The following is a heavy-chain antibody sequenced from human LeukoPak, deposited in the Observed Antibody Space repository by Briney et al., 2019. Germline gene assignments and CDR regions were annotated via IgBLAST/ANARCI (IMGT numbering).Heavy chain of an antibody. Sequence: PGGSLRLSCAASGFTSSSYGMHWVCQAPGKGLEWVAVIWYDGSNKYYADSVKGRFTIPRDNSKNTLYLQMNSLRAEDTAVYYCARNGRYGSGSYYFGYWGQGTLVTVSS. V-gene: IGHV3-33*01. CDR2: IWYDGSNK. J-gene: IGHJ4*02. D-gene: IGHD3-10*01. CDR1: GFTSSSYG. CDR3: ARNGRYGSGSYYFGY.